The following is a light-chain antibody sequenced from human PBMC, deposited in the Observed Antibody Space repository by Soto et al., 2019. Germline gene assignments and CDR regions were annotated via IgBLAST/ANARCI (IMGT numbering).Light chain of an antibody. V-gene: IGKV3-11*01. CDR3: QQRIDWPSLT. Sequence: ATQSGSAALACSRQTPGQAPRLLIDYAAQRATGIPASFSGSGSGTDFTLTISSLEAEDVAVYHCQQRIDWPSLTFGQGTQLE. CDR1: QSGSAA. J-gene: IGKJ5*01. CDR2: YAA.